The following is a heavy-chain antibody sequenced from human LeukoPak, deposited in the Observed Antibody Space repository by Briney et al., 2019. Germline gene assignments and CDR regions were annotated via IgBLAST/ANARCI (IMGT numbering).Heavy chain of an antibody. CDR1: GGSISSGGYY. CDR2: IYYSGST. J-gene: IGHJ5*02. V-gene: IGHV4-31*03. D-gene: IGHD3-10*01. CDR3: ARYGSGSYAEPNWFDP. Sequence: SETLSLTCTVSGGSISSGGYYWSWIRQHPGKGLEWIGYIYYSGSTYYNPSLKSRVTISVDTSKNQFSLKLSSVTAADTAVYYCARYGSGSYAEPNWFDPWGQGTLVTVSS.